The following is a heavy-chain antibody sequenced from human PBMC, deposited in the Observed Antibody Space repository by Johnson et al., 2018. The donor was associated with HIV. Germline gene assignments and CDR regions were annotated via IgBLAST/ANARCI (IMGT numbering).Heavy chain of an antibody. V-gene: IGHV3-66*01. CDR3: ARSRWGSTLGALDI. D-gene: IGHD1-26*01. CDR2: IQSGGGT. CDR1: GFTVSSNY. Sequence: EKLVESEGGLVQPGGSLRLSCTASGFTVSSNYMSWVRQAPGTGLKWVAIIQSGGGTYHADSVKGRFTISRDNSKNTLYLQMNSLRVEDTAVYYCARSRWGSTLGALDIWGQGTMVTVSS. J-gene: IGHJ3*02.